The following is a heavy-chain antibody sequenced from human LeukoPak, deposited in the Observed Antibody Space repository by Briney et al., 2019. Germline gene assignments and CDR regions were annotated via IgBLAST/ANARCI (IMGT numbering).Heavy chain of an antibody. Sequence: GGSLRLSCAASGFTFSSYAMSWVRQAPGKGLEWVSAISGSGGSTYYADSVKGRFTISRDNSKNTLYLQMNSLRVEDTAVYYCAKFVEYSSSSTFDYWGQGTLVTVSS. CDR2: ISGSGGST. V-gene: IGHV3-23*01. D-gene: IGHD6-6*01. CDR3: AKFVEYSSSSTFDY. CDR1: GFTFSSYA. J-gene: IGHJ4*02.